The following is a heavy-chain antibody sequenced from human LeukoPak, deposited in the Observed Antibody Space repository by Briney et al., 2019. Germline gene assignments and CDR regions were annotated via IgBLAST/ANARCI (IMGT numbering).Heavy chain of an antibody. D-gene: IGHD2-2*01. J-gene: IGHJ3*02. CDR1: GGTFSSYA. V-gene: IGHV1-69*13. CDR3: ARDRYAYQLLQGAHDAFDI. Sequence: SVKVSCKASGGTFSSYAISWVRQAPGQGREWMGGIIPIFDTATYAQKFQGRVTITADESTSTAYMELSSLRSEDTAVYYCARDRYAYQLLQGAHDAFDIWGQGTMVTVSS. CDR2: IIPIFDTA.